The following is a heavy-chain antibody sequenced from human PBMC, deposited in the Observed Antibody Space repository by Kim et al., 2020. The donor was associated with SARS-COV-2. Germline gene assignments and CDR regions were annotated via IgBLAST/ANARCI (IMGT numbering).Heavy chain of an antibody. CDR1: AFTFNTYA. D-gene: IGHD5-12*01. CDR3: ATLGGYDRLHHYYGMDV. Sequence: GGSLRLSCAGSAFTFNTYAIHWVRQAPGRGLEWVALVSTDGTKKYFADSVKGRFAISRDNSKTTLYLQMSSLRVEDTAVYYCATLGGYDRLHHYYGMDVWGQGTTVTVSS. CDR2: VSTDGTKK. V-gene: IGHV3-30*09. J-gene: IGHJ6*02.